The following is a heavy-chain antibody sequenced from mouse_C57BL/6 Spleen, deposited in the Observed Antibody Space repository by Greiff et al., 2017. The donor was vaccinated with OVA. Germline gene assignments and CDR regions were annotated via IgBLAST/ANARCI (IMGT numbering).Heavy chain of an antibody. CDR2: SGNKANDYTT. V-gene: IGHV7-1*01. J-gene: IGHJ1*03. CDR3: ARDAIGDYDRYFDV. Sequence: EVKVVESGGGLVQSGRSLRLSCATSGFTFSDFYMEWVRQAPGKGLEWIAASGNKANDYTTEYSASVKGRFIVSRDTSQSILYLQMNALRAEDTAIYYCARDAIGDYDRYFDVWGTGTTVTVSS. D-gene: IGHD2-4*01. CDR1: GFTFSDFY.